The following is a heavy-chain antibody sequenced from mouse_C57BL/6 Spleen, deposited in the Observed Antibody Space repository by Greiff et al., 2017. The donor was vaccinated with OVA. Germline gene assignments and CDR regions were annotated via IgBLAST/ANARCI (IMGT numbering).Heavy chain of an antibody. CDR3: ARAQASFNYAMDY. V-gene: IGHV1-55*01. CDR2: IYPGSGST. D-gene: IGHD3-2*02. J-gene: IGHJ4*01. CDR1: GYTFTSYW. Sequence: QVQLQQPGAELVKPGASVKMSCKASGYTFTSYWLTWVKQRPGQGLEWIGDIYPGSGSTNYNEKFKSKATLTVDTSSSTAYMQLSSLTSEDSAVYYCARAQASFNYAMDYWGQGTSVTVSS.